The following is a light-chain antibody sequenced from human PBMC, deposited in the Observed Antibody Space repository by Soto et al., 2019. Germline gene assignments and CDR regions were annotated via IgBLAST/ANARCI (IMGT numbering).Light chain of an antibody. CDR1: QTINDW. CDR3: QRYNYY. V-gene: IGKV1-5*03. J-gene: IGKJ4*01. Sequence: DMQMTQSPSTLSASVGDRVTITCRANQTINDWLAWYQQKPGKAPKLLSYGAYNLQTGVPSRFSGSGSGTEFTLTISSLQPDDFATYYCQRYNYYFGGGTKV. CDR2: GAY.